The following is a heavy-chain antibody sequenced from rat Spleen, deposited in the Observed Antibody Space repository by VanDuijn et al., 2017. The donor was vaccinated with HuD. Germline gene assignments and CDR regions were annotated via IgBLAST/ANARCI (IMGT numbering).Heavy chain of an antibody. Sequence: EVQLVESGGGLVQPGRSLKLSCAASGFTFSDYNMAWVRQAPKTGLEWVATIIYDGSRTYYRDSVKGRFTISRDNAKNTLYVQMDSLRSEDSATYYCARHGGLRNWFAYWGQGTLVTVSS. CDR3: ARHGGLRNWFAY. CDR2: IIYDGSRT. J-gene: IGHJ3*01. CDR1: GFTFSDYN. D-gene: IGHD1-11*01. V-gene: IGHV5S10*01.